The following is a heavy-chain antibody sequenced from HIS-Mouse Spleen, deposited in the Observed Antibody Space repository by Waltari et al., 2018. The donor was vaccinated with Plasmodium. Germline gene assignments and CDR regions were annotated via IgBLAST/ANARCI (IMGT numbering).Heavy chain of an antibody. CDR1: GFTVSSNY. V-gene: IGHV3-66*01. J-gene: IGHJ4*02. D-gene: IGHD5-18*01. Sequence: EVQLVESGGGLVQPGGSLRLYCAASGFTVSSNYMSWVRQAPGKGLEWVSVIYSGGSTYYADSVKGRFTISRDNSKNTLYLQMNSLRAEDTAVYYCARLGIPYVDTAMAVGYWGQGTLVTVSS. CDR2: IYSGGST. CDR3: ARLGIPYVDTAMAVGY.